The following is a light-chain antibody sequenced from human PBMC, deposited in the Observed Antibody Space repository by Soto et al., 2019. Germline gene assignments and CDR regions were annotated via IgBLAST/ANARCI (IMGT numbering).Light chain of an antibody. CDR1: SSNIGSNS. CDR3: AAWDVRLKGVV. CDR2: SSN. Sequence: QSVLTQPPSASGTPGQRVTISCSGSSSNIGSNSVTWYQQLPGTAPKLLMYSSNQRPSGVPDRFSGSNSGTSASLAIRGVRAEDEADYYCAAWDVRLKGVVFGVGTKVTVL. V-gene: IGLV1-44*01. J-gene: IGLJ2*01.